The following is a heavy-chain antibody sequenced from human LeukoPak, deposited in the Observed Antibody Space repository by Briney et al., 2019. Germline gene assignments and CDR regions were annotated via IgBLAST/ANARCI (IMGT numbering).Heavy chain of an antibody. CDR2: IIPIFGSA. CDR1: GGTFSSYA. J-gene: IGHJ2*01. CDR3: AIHPYDYWYFDL. Sequence: SVKVSCKASGGTFSSYAISWVRQAPGQGLEWMGGIIPIFGSANCAQNFQGRVTITADESTSTAYMELSSLRSEDTAVYYCAIHPYDYWYFDLWGRGTLVTVSS. D-gene: IGHD5-12*01. V-gene: IGHV1-69*13.